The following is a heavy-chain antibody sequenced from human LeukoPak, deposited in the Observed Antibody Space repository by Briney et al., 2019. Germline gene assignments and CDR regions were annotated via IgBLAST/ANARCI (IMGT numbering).Heavy chain of an antibody. J-gene: IGHJ4*02. CDR1: GGSVSSGSYY. CDR3: ARRGGRSYGLYYFDY. Sequence: SETQSLTCTVSGGSVSSGSYYWSWIRQPPGKGLEWIGYIYYSGSTNYNPSLKSRVTISVDTSKNQFSLKLSSVTAADTAVYYCARRGGRSYGLYYFDYWGQGTLVTVSS. D-gene: IGHD5-18*01. V-gene: IGHV4-61*01. CDR2: IYYSGST.